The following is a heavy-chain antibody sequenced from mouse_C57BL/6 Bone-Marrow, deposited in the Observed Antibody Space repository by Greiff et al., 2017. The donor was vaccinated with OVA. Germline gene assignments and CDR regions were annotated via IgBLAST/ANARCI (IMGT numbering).Heavy chain of an antibody. CDR2: IYPGSGNT. Sequence: QVQLQQSGAELVRPGASVKLSCKASGYTFTDYYINWVKQRPGQGLEWIARIYPGSGNTYYNEKFKGKATLTAEKSSSTAYMQLSSLTSEDSAVYFGAKYYYGSRGYAMGYWGQGTSVTVSS. D-gene: IGHD1-1*01. CDR3: AKYYYGSRGYAMGY. J-gene: IGHJ4*01. V-gene: IGHV1-76*01. CDR1: GYTFTDYY.